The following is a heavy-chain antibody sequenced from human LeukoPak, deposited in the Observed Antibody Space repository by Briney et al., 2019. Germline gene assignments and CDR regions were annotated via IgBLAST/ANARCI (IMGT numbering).Heavy chain of an antibody. CDR2: IKEDGSEK. Sequence: PGGSLRLSCAASGFTISDYWMSWVRQAPGNGLAWVANIKEDGSEKNYVDSAKGRFTISRDNAKNSLYLQMNSLRAEDTAVYYCARDWRGPYSGSYPGGYWGQGTLVTVSS. V-gene: IGHV3-7*01. J-gene: IGHJ4*02. CDR1: GFTISDYW. CDR3: ARDWRGPYSGSYPGGY. D-gene: IGHD1-26*01.